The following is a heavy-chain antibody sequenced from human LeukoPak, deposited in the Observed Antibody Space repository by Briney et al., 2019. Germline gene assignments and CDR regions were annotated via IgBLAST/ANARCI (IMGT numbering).Heavy chain of an antibody. CDR3: ARGIVAAETDV. V-gene: IGHV4-34*01. CDR1: GFTFSNYA. CDR2: INHSGST. Sequence: GSLRLSCAASGFTFSNYAMSWIRQPPGKGLEWIGEINHSGSTNYNPSLKSRVTISVDTSKNQFSLKLSSVTAADTAVYYCARGIVAAETDVWGQGTTVTVSS. D-gene: IGHD6-13*01. J-gene: IGHJ6*02.